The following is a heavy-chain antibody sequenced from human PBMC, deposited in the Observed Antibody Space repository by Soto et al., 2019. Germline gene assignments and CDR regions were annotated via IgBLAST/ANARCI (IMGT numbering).Heavy chain of an antibody. CDR3: ARDYYGEYKWFDP. CDR2: ISAYNGNT. CDR1: GYTFIRYG. V-gene: IGHV1-18*01. D-gene: IGHD3-10*01. Sequence: QVQMVQSGAEVKKPGASVKVSCKASGYTFIRYGISWVRQAPGQGLEWMGWISAYNGNTNYAQKVQGRVTMTTDTSTSTGYMELRSLRSDDTAVYYCARDYYGEYKWFDPWGQGTLVTVSS. J-gene: IGHJ5*02.